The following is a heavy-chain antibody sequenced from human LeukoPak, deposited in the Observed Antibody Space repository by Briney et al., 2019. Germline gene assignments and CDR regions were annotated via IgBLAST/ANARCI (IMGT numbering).Heavy chain of an antibody. V-gene: IGHV4-59*01. Sequence: PSETRSLTCTVSGGSISSYYWSWIRQPPGKGLEWIGYIYYSGSTNYNPSLKSRVTISVDTSKNQFSLKLSSVTAADTAVYYCARVSGYSSGWTLDYWGQGTLVTVSS. CDR1: GGSISSYY. J-gene: IGHJ4*02. D-gene: IGHD6-19*01. CDR2: IYYSGST. CDR3: ARVSGYSSGWTLDY.